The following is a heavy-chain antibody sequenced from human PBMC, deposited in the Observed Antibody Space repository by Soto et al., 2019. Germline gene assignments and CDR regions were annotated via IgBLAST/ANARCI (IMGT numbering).Heavy chain of an antibody. V-gene: IGHV1-2*04. J-gene: IGHJ4*02. Sequence: ASVKVSCKASGYTFTSYDINWVRQAPGQGLEWMGWINPNSGGTNYAQKFQGWVTMTRETSISTAYMELSRLRSDDTAVYYCARALYGDTYTVDYWGQGTLVTVSS. CDR2: INPNSGGT. CDR1: GYTFTSYD. D-gene: IGHD4-17*01. CDR3: ARALYGDTYTVDY.